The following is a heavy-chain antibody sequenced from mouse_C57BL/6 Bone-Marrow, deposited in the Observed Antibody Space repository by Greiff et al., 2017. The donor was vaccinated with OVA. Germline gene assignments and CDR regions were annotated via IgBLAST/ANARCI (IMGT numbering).Heavy chain of an antibody. CDR1: GFNFKDDY. V-gene: IGHV14-4*01. D-gene: IGHD3-1*01. Sequence: VQLQQSGAELVRPGASVKLSCTASGFNFKDDYMHWVKQRPEQGLEWIGWIDPENGDTEYASKFQGKATITEDTSSNTAYLQLSSLTSEDTAVYYCTTPTHSGYSAMDYWGQGTSVTVSS. J-gene: IGHJ4*01. CDR2: IDPENGDT. CDR3: TTPTHSGYSAMDY.